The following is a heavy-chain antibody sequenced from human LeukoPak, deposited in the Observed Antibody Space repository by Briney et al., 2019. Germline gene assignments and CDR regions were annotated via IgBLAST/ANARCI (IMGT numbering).Heavy chain of an antibody. CDR1: GGSFSGYY. Sequence: SETLSLTCAVYGGSFSGYYWTWIRQPPGKGLEWIGEINHSGSTNYNPSLKSRVTISVDTSKNQFSLKLSSVTAADTAVYYCARGGPGYCTNGVCPTRRRFDYWGQGTLVTVSS. D-gene: IGHD2-8*01. V-gene: IGHV4-34*01. J-gene: IGHJ4*02. CDR2: INHSGST. CDR3: ARGGPGYCTNGVCPTRRRFDY.